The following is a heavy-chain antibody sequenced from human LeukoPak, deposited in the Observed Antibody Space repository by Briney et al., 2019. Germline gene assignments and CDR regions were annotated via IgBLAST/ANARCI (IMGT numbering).Heavy chain of an antibody. CDR1: GFTFSSYG. J-gene: IGHJ1*01. V-gene: IGHV3-30*18. CDR3: AKEKESSSWVEYFQH. CDR2: ISYDGSNK. D-gene: IGHD6-13*01. Sequence: GGSLRLSCAASGFTFSSYGMHWVRQAPGKGLEWEAVISYDGSNKYYADSVEGRFTISRDNSKNTLYLQMNSLRAEDTAVYYCAKEKESSSWVEYFQHWGQGTLVTVSS.